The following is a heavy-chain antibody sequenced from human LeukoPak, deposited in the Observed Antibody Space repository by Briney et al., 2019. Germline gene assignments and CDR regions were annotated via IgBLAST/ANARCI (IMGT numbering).Heavy chain of an antibody. CDR3: TTDRATGTTDFDY. V-gene: IGHV3-15*01. D-gene: IGHD1-1*01. Sequence: GGSLRLSCAASGFTFSNAWMSWVRQAPGKGLEWVGRIKSKTDGGTTDYAAPVKGRFTISRYDSKNTLYLQRNSLKTEDTAVYYCTTDRATGTTDFDYWGQGTLVTVSS. J-gene: IGHJ4*02. CDR1: GFTFSNAW. CDR2: IKSKTDGGTT.